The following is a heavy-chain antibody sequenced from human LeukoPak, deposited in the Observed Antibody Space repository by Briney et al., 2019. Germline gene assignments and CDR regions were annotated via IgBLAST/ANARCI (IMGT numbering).Heavy chain of an antibody. CDR3: ARSYYDFWSGWEGFDY. D-gene: IGHD3-3*01. V-gene: IGHV1-2*04. CDR2: INPNSGGT. CDR1: GYTFTSYY. Sequence: ASVKVSCKASGYTFTSYYMHWVRQAPGQGLEWMGWINPNSGGTNYAQKFQGWVTMTRDTSISTAYMELSRLRSDDTAVYYCARSYYDFWSGWEGFDYWGQGTLVTVSS. J-gene: IGHJ4*02.